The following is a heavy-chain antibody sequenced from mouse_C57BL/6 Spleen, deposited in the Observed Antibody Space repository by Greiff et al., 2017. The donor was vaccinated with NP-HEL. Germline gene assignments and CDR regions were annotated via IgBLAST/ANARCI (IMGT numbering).Heavy chain of an antibody. CDR3: ARSGYYGSSGYFDY. D-gene: IGHD1-1*01. CDR1: GYTFTDYY. Sequence: EVQLQQSGPELVKPGASVKISCKASGYTFTDYYMNWVKQSHGKSLEWIGDINPNNGGTSYNQKFKGKATLTVDKSSSTAYMELRSLTSEDSAVYYCARSGYYGSSGYFDYWGQGTTLTVSS. J-gene: IGHJ2*01. V-gene: IGHV1-26*01. CDR2: INPNNGGT.